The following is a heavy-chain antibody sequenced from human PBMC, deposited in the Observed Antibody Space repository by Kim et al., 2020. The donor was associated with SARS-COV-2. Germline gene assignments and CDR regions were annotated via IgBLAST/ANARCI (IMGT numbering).Heavy chain of an antibody. D-gene: IGHD3-22*01. J-gene: IGHJ4*02. CDR2: ISWNSGSI. V-gene: IGHV3-9*01. CDR1: GFAFSNYA. CDR3: AKVPSGYYDGCFDY. Sequence: GGSLRLSCAASGFAFSNYAMHWVRQAPGKGLEWVSGISWNSGSIAYADSVKGRFTISRDNAKKSLYLQMNSLRAEDTALYYCAKVPSGYYDGCFDYWGQGTLVTVSS.